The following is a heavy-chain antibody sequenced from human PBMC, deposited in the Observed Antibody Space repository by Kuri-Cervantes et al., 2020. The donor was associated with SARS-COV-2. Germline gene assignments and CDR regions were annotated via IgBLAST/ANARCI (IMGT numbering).Heavy chain of an antibody. Sequence: ASVKVSCKASGYTFTGYYMHWVRQAPGQGLEWMGWINPNSGGTNYAQKFQGRVTMTRDTSTSTAYMELSSLRSEDTAVYYCARDMRGDCSSTSCYRDASDIWGQGTMVTVSS. J-gene: IGHJ3*02. CDR2: INPNSGGT. CDR3: ARDMRGDCSSTSCYRDASDI. CDR1: GYTFTGYY. V-gene: IGHV1-2*02. D-gene: IGHD2-2*02.